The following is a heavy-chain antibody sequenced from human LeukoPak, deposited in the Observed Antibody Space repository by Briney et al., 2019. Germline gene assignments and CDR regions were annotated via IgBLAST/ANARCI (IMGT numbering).Heavy chain of an antibody. J-gene: IGHJ3*02. Sequence: SETLSLTCTVSGGSISSSTYYWGWSRQPPGKELEWIGSIYYSGSTYYNPSLKSRVTISVDTSKNQFSLKLSSVTAADTAVYFCARPTFSGYYSGPFDIWGQGTIVTVSS. V-gene: IGHV4-39*01. D-gene: IGHD3-22*01. CDR1: GGSISSSTYY. CDR2: IYYSGST. CDR3: ARPTFSGYYSGPFDI.